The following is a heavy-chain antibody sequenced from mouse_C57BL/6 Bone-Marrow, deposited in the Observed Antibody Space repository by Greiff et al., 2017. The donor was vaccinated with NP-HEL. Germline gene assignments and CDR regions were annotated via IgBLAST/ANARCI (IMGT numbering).Heavy chain of an antibody. CDR2: INPGSGGT. CDR3: AREPRRVDYYGSSSLFAY. CDR1: GYAFTNYL. V-gene: IGHV1-54*01. D-gene: IGHD1-1*01. J-gene: IGHJ3*01. Sequence: QVQLQQSGAELVRPGTSVKVSCKASGYAFTNYLIEWVKQRPGQGLEWIGVINPGSGGTNYNEKFKGKATLTADKSSSTAYMQLSSLTSEDSAVYFCAREPRRVDYYGSSSLFAYWGQGTLVTVSA.